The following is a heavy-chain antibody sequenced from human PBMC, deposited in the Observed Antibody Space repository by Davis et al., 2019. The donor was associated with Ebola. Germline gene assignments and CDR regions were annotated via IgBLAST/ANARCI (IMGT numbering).Heavy chain of an antibody. V-gene: IGHV3-30*18. CDR3: AKDTVTTFTLDY. D-gene: IGHD4-17*01. CDR2: ISYDGSDK. CDR1: GFTFSSYG. Sequence: GGSLRLSCAASGFTFSSYGMHWVRQAPGKGLEWVAVISYDGSDKYYADSVKGRFTISRDNSRDTLYLQMNSLRAEDTAVYYCAKDTVTTFTLDYWGQGTLVTVSS. J-gene: IGHJ4*02.